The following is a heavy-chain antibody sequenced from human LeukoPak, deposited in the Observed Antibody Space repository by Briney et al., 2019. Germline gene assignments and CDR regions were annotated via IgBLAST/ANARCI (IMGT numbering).Heavy chain of an antibody. CDR1: GDSVSSNSAA. CDR3: ARDLSGDGSGSSFDY. V-gene: IGHV6-1*01. Sequence: SQTLSLTCAISGDSVSSNSAAWNWIRQSPSRGLEWLGSTFCRSKCYKEYAVSVKSRITINPDTSKNQFSLQLNSVTPEDTAVCYCARDLSGDGSGSSFDYWGQGTLVTVSS. D-gene: IGHD3-10*01. CDR2: TFCRSKCYK. J-gene: IGHJ4*02.